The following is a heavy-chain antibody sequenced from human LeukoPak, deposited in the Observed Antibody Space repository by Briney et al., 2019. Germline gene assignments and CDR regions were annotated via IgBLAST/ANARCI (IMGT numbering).Heavy chain of an antibody. V-gene: IGHV1-2*02. CDR2: IKPSNGDT. J-gene: IGHJ4*02. CDR1: GYNFSGHY. Sequence: ASVKVSCKASGYNFSGHYMHWVRQAPGQGLEWMGWIKPSNGDTKYAQNFQGRVTMTRDTSISTAYMELSSLRSDDTAVYYCASPPLSSTMYYAHWGQGTLVTVSS. D-gene: IGHD2-2*01. CDR3: ASPPLSSTMYYAH.